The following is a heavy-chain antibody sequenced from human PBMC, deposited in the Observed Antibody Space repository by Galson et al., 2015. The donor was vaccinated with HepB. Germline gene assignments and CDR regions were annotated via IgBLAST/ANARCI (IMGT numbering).Heavy chain of an antibody. CDR1: GFTFEDYT. Sequence: SLRLSCAATGFTFEDYTFHWVRQAPGKGLEWVSFISWDAINIYYADSVKGRFTISRDNSKNSLYLQMNSLTTEDTALYYCAITANGAYWFDPWGQGTLVTVSS. V-gene: IGHV3-43*01. J-gene: IGHJ5*02. CDR3: AITANGAYWFDP. D-gene: IGHD1-26*01. CDR2: ISWDAINI.